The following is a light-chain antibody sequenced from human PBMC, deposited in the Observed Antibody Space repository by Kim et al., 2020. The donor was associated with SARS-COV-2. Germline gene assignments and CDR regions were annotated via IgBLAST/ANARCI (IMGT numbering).Light chain of an antibody. CDR3: QQYGSSPLT. J-gene: IGKJ3*01. CDR1: QSVSSSY. V-gene: IGKV3-20*01. CDR2: GAS. Sequence: SPGERATLSCRASQSVSSSYLAWYQQKPCQAPRLLIYGASSRATGIPDRFSGSGSGTDFTLTISRLEPEDFAVYYCQQYGSSPLTFGPGTKVDIK.